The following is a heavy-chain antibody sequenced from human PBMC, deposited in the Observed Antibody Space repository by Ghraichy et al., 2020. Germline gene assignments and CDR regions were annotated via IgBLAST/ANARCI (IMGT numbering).Heavy chain of an antibody. CDR1: GFTFSSYG. Sequence: GESLRLSCAASGFTFSSYGMHWVRQAPGKGLEWVAVISYDGSNKYYADSVKGRFTISRDNSKNTLYLQMNSLRAEDTAVYYCAKEWTGIAPSDWGQGTLVTVSS. J-gene: IGHJ4*02. CDR2: ISYDGSNK. D-gene: IGHD6-13*01. CDR3: AKEWTGIAPSD. V-gene: IGHV3-30*18.